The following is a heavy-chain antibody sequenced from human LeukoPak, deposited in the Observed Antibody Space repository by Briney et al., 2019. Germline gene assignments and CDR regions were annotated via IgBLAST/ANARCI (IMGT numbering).Heavy chain of an antibody. CDR2: ISFDGSNK. Sequence: PGRSLRLSCAASGFTFSNYGMHWVRQAPGKGLEWVAVISFDGSNKYYSDSVKGRFTISRDSSKNTLYLQMNSLRAEDTAVYYCARSPHLGRYGYGPWELPVSYFDYWGQGTLVTVSS. D-gene: IGHD1-26*01. J-gene: IGHJ4*02. CDR3: ARSPHLGRYGYGPWELPVSYFDY. CDR1: GFTFSNYG. V-gene: IGHV3-30*03.